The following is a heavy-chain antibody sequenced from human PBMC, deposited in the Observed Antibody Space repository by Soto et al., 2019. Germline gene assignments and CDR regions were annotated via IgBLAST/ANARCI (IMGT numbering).Heavy chain of an antibody. J-gene: IGHJ4*02. D-gene: IGHD3-9*01. V-gene: IGHV1-69*08. Sequence: QVQLVQSGAEVKKPGSSVKVSCKASGGTFSSYTISWVRQAPGQGLEWMGRIIPILGIANYAQKFQGRVTITADKSTSTDYMELSSLGSEDTAVYYCAREGLSSVTGYIDWGKGTLVTVSS. CDR1: GGTFSSYT. CDR2: IIPILGIA. CDR3: AREGLSSVTGYID.